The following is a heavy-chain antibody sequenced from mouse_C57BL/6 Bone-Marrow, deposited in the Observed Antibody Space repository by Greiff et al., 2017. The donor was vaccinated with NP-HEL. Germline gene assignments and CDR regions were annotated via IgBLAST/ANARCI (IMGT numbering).Heavy chain of an antibody. Sequence: QVQLQQSGAELVKPGASVKMSCKASGYTFTSYWITWVKRRPGQGLEWIGDIYPGSGSTNYNEKFKSKATLTVDTSSSTAYMQLSSLTSEDSAVYYCAKGYDGFLWFAYWGQGTLVTVSA. CDR2: IYPGSGST. D-gene: IGHD2-3*01. CDR1: GYTFTSYW. J-gene: IGHJ3*01. CDR3: AKGYDGFLWFAY. V-gene: IGHV1-55*01.